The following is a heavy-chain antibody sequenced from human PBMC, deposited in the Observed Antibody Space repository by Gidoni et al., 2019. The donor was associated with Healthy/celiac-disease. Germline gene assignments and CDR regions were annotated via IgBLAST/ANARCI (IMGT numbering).Heavy chain of an antibody. D-gene: IGHD2-15*01. Sequence: QVQLQQWGAGLLKPSETLSLTCAVYGGSFSGSSWSWIRQPPVKGLEWIGEINHSGSTNYNPSLKSRVTISVDTSKNQFSLKLSSVTAADTAVYYCARVDIVVVVAATKAGGYFDYWGQGTLVTVSS. CDR1: GGSFSGSS. CDR2: INHSGST. V-gene: IGHV4-34*01. CDR3: ARVDIVVVVAATKAGGYFDY. J-gene: IGHJ4*02.